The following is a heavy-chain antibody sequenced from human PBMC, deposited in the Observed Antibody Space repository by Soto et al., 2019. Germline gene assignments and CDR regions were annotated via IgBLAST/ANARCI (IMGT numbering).Heavy chain of an antibody. CDR2: ISSSSSYI. CDR3: ARPSGRHYYQGMDV. CDR1: GFTFSSYS. Sequence: GGSLRLSCAASGFTFSSYSMNWVRQAPGKGLEWVSSISSSSSYIYYADSVKGRFTISRDNAKNSLYPQMNSLRAEDTAVYYCARPSGRHYYQGMDVWGQGTTVTVSS. J-gene: IGHJ6*02. V-gene: IGHV3-21*01. D-gene: IGHD3-10*01.